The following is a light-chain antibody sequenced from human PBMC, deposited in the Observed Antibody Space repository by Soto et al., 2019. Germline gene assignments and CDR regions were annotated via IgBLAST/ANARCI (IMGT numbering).Light chain of an antibody. CDR1: QSVSSSY. CDR2: GAS. J-gene: IGKJ2*01. V-gene: IGKV3-20*01. Sequence: EIVLTQSPGTLSLSPGERATLSCRASQSVSSSYLAWYQQKPGQAPRLLIYGASSRAIGIPDRFSGSGSGTDFTLTISRLEPEDFAVYYCQQYGSSPDTFGQGT. CDR3: QQYGSSPDT.